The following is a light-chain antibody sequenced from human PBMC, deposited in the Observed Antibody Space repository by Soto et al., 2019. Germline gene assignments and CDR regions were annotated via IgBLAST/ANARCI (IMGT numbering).Light chain of an antibody. CDR3: QQYGDSPIT. CDR2: GAS. J-gene: IGKJ5*01. CDR1: QSVSSTN. V-gene: IGKV3-20*01. Sequence: EIVSTQSPGTLSLSPGERAALSCRASQSVSSTNLAWYQQKPGQAPRLLIYGASSRATGIPDRFSGSGSGTDFSLTISRLEPEDFAVYYCQQYGDSPITFGQGTRLEIK.